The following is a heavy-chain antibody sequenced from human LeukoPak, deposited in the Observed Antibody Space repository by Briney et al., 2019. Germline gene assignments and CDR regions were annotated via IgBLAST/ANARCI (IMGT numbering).Heavy chain of an antibody. J-gene: IGHJ5*02. CDR2: IYYSGST. D-gene: IGHD3-16*01. V-gene: IGHV4-30-4*08. CDR1: GGSISSGDYY. CDR3: ARAFPLGNWFDP. Sequence: SETLSLTCAVSGGSISSGDYYWSWIRQPPGKGLEWIGYIYYSGSTYYNPSLKSRVIISVDTSKNQFSLKLSSVTAADTAVYYCARAFPLGNWFDPWGQGTLVTVSS.